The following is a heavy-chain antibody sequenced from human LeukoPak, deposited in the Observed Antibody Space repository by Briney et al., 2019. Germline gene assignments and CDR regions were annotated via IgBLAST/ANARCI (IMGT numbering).Heavy chain of an antibody. V-gene: IGHV3-9*03. D-gene: IGHD2-15*01. CDR1: GFTFDDYA. CDR3: AKSSDCSGGSCTNYFDY. CDR2: ISWNSGSI. J-gene: IGHJ4*02. Sequence: GGSLRLSCAASGFTFDDYAMDWVRQAPGKGLEWVSGISWNSGSIGYADSVKGRFTISRDNAKNSLYLQMNSLRAEDMALYYCAKSSDCSGGSCTNYFDYWGQGTLVTVSS.